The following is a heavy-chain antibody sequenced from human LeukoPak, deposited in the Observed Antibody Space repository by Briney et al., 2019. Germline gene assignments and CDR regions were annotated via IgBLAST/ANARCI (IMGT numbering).Heavy chain of an antibody. V-gene: IGHV3-23*01. J-gene: IGHJ6*03. Sequence: PGGSLRLSCAASGFTFSSYAMSWVRQAPGKGLEWVSAISGSGGSTYYADSVKGRFTISRDNPKNTLYLQMNSLRAEDTAVYYCARPGRYSSSSGRDYYYYYYMDVWGKGTTVTVSS. D-gene: IGHD6-6*01. CDR1: GFTFSSYA. CDR3: ARPGRYSSSSGRDYYYYYYMDV. CDR2: ISGSGGST.